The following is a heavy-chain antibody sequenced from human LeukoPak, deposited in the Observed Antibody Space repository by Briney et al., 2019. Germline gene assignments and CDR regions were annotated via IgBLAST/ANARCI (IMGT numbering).Heavy chain of an antibody. V-gene: IGHV4-39*07. CDR3: ARGSPTAERWFDP. Sequence: SETLSLTCTVSGGSISSSSYYWGWIRQPPGKGLEWIGSIYYSGSTYYNPSLKSRVTISVDTYKNQFSLKLSSVTAADTAVYYCARGSPTAERWFDPWGQGTLVTVSS. J-gene: IGHJ5*02. CDR2: IYYSGST. D-gene: IGHD4-17*01. CDR1: GGSISSSSYY.